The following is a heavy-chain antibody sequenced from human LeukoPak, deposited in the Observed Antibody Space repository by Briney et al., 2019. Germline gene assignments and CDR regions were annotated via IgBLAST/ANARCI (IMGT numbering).Heavy chain of an antibody. CDR3: ARDRSQNGFDY. Sequence: GGSLRLSCAASGFTFTSYSMNWVRQAPGKGLEWVAVIWYDGSNKYYADSVKGRFTISRDNSKNTLYLQMNSLRAEDTAVYYCARDRSQNGFDYWGQGTLVTVSS. J-gene: IGHJ4*02. D-gene: IGHD2-8*01. CDR1: GFTFTSYS. CDR2: IWYDGSNK. V-gene: IGHV3-33*08.